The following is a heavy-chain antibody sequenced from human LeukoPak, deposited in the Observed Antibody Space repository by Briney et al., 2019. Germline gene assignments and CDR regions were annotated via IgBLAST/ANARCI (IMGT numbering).Heavy chain of an antibody. V-gene: IGHV3-23*01. CDR1: GFTFSSYA. J-gene: IGHJ4*02. Sequence: GGSLRLSCAASGFTFSSYAMSWVRQAPGKGLGWVSAISGSGGSTYYADSVKGRFTISRDNSQNTLYLQMNSLRAEDTAVYYACSGGSCYYWGQGTLVTVSS. D-gene: IGHD2-15*01. CDR3: CSGGSCYY. CDR2: ISGSGGST.